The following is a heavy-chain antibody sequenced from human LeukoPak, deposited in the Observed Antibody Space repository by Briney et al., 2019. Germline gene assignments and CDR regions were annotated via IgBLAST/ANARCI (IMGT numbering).Heavy chain of an antibody. J-gene: IGHJ5*02. V-gene: IGHV4-59*01. Sequence: PSETLSLTCTVSGGSISSYYWSRIRQPPGKGLEWIGYIYYSGSTNYNPSLKSRVTISVDTSKNQFSLKLSSVTAADTAVYYCARDRWFDPWGQGTLVTVSS. CDR2: IYYSGST. CDR1: GGSISSYY. CDR3: ARDRWFDP.